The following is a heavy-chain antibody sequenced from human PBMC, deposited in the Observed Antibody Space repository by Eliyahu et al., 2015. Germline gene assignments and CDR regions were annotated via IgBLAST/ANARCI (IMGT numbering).Heavy chain of an antibody. Sequence: QVQLQQWGAGLLKPSETLSLTCAVYGGSFSGYSWTWIRQPPGQGLEWVGKINHSGXTKYNPSLKSRVTISXDTSKNQFSLRLSSVTAADTAVYYCARGDAIYGGTFFDYWGQGTLVSVSS. CDR1: GGSFSGYS. J-gene: IGHJ4*02. V-gene: IGHV4-34*01. CDR3: ARGDAIYGGTFFDY. D-gene: IGHD4/OR15-4a*01. CDR2: INHSGXT.